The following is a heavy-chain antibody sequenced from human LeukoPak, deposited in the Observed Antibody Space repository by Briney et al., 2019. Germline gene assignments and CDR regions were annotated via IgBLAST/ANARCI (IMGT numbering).Heavy chain of an antibody. Sequence: PGGSLRLSCAASGFTVSSNYMSWVRQAPGKGREWVSVIYSGGSTYYADCVKGRFTISRDNSKNTLYLQMNSLRAEDTAVYYCARMARVDPFDYWGQGTLVTVSS. CDR1: GFTVSSNY. CDR2: IYSGGST. V-gene: IGHV3-53*01. J-gene: IGHJ4*02. D-gene: IGHD5-24*01. CDR3: ARMARVDPFDY.